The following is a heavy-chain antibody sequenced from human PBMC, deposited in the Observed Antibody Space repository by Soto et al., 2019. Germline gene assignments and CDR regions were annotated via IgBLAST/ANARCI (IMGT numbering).Heavy chain of an antibody. Sequence: PGESLKISCKGSGYSFTSYWIGWVRQMPGKGLEWMGIIYPGDSDTRYSPSFQGQVPISADKSSSTAYLQWSSLKASDAAMYYCARLVTYYYYYMDVWGKGTTVTVSS. CDR1: GYSFTSYW. CDR3: ARLVTYYYYYMDV. D-gene: IGHD2-15*01. V-gene: IGHV5-51*01. J-gene: IGHJ6*03. CDR2: IYPGDSDT.